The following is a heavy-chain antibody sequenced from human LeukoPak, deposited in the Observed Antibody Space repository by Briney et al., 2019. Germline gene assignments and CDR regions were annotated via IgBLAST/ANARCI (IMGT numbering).Heavy chain of an antibody. J-gene: IGHJ4*02. V-gene: IGHV3-30*04. D-gene: IGHD6-13*01. CDR2: ISYDGSNK. CDR3: ARDGGIAAATYLFDY. Sequence: PGRSLRLSCAASGFTFSSYAMHWVRQAPGKGLEWVAVISYDGSNKYYADSVKGRFTTSRDNSKNTLYLQMNSLRAEDTAVYYCARDGGIAAATYLFDYWGQGTLVTVSS. CDR1: GFTFSSYA.